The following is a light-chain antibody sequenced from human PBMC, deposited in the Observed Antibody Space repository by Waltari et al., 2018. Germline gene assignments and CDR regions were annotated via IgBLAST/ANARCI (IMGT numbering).Light chain of an antibody. Sequence: SYQLTQPPSVSVSPGQTTTITCSGEKLGDKYVCWYQQKSGQSPVLVIYQDSTRPSGVHERFSGSTSGNTATLTIRGTQATDEADYYCQAWDRNTYVFGSGTKVTVL. CDR1: KLGDKY. V-gene: IGLV3-1*01. CDR2: QDS. J-gene: IGLJ1*01. CDR3: QAWDRNTYV.